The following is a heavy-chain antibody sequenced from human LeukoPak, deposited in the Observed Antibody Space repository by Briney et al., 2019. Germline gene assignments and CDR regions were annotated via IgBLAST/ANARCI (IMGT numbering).Heavy chain of an antibody. D-gene: IGHD2-21*02. V-gene: IGHV1-69*04. CDR2: IIPILGIA. J-gene: IGHJ4*02. CDR1: GGTFSSYT. Sequence: SVKVSCKASGGTFSSYTISWVRQAPGQGLEWMGRIIPILGIANYAQKFQGRVTITADKSTSTAYMELSTLRSEDTAVYYCARDSVAGYGDIDYWGQGTLVTVSS. CDR3: ARDSVAGYGDIDY.